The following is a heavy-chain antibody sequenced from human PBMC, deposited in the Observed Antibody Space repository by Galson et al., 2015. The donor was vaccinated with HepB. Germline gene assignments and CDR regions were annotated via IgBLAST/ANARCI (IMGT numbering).Heavy chain of an antibody. V-gene: IGHV3-7*03. CDR2: IKTDGSDK. CDR1: GFTFSTYW. CDR3: AREASARDCSGGVCSFYYYHYLDV. Sequence: LRLSCAASGFTFSTYWMYWVRQAPGKGLEWVAAIKTDGSDKYYADSVKGRCTISRDNADNSLYLQINSLRNEDTAVYYCAREASARDCSGGVCSFYYYHYLDVWGRGTTVTVSS. J-gene: IGHJ6*03. D-gene: IGHD2-8*02.